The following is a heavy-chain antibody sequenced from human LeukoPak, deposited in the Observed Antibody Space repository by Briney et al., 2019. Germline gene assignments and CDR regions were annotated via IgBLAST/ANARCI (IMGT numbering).Heavy chain of an antibody. V-gene: IGHV4-59*12. J-gene: IGHJ6*03. CDR1: GGSISSYY. CDR3: AREWAIVDYYYMDV. CDR2: IYYSGST. Sequence: SETLSLTCTVSGGSISSYYWSRIRLPPGKGLEWIGYIYYSGSTYYNPSLKSRVTISVDTSKNQFSLKLSSVTAADTAVYYCAREWAIVDYYYMDVWGKGTTVTVSS. D-gene: IGHD1-26*01.